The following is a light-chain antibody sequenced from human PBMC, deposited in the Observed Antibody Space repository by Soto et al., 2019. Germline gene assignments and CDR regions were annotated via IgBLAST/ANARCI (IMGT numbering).Light chain of an antibody. CDR1: RRDVGGYNY. CDR2: EVT. Sequence: QSLLTQPASVSGSPGQSITISCTGTRRDVGGYNYVSWYQQYPGKSPKLLIYEVTHRPSGISTRFSGSKSGNTASLTISGLQAEDEADYFCSAYTSSLAFYVFGSGTKVTVL. V-gene: IGLV2-14*01. J-gene: IGLJ1*01. CDR3: SAYTSSLAFYV.